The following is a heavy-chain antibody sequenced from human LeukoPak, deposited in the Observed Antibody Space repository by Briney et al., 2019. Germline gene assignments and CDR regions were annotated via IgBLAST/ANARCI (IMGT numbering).Heavy chain of an antibody. V-gene: IGHV1-69*13. CDR3: ARDSTTPYGDYVRNFDY. CDR1: GGTFSRYA. Sequence: SVKVSCKASGGTFSRYAISWVRQAPGQGLEWMGGIIPIFGTANHAQKFQGRVTITADESTSTAYMELSSLRSEDTAVYYCARDSTTPYGDYVRNFDYWGQGTLVTVSS. D-gene: IGHD4-17*01. J-gene: IGHJ4*02. CDR2: IIPIFGTA.